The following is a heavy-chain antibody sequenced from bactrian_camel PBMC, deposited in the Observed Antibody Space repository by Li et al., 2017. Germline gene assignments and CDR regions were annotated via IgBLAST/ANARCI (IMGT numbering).Heavy chain of an antibody. J-gene: IGHJ4*01. CDR2: IWTADHTT. CDR3: AEGRGSRGEHCYSLNY. D-gene: IGHD6*01. Sequence: HVQLVESGGGSVQPGGSLRLSCDASGHTYSSNCMGWFRQAPGKEREGVANIWTADHTTYYADSVRGRFTISHDSAKNTVYLQMNNLQPEDTATYYCAEGRGSRGEHCYSLNYWGQGT. V-gene: IGHV3S54*01. CDR1: GHTYSSNC.